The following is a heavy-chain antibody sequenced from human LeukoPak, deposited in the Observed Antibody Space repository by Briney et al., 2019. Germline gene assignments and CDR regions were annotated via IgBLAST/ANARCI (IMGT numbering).Heavy chain of an antibody. D-gene: IGHD6-19*01. Sequence: SETLSLTCTVSGGSISSYYWSWIRQPPGKGLEWIGYIYYSGSTNYNPSLKSRVTISVDTSKNQFSLKLSSVTAADTAVYYCARDRQWLGNDWFDPWGQGTLVTVSS. J-gene: IGHJ5*02. CDR1: GGSISSYY. CDR2: IYYSGST. CDR3: ARDRQWLGNDWFDP. V-gene: IGHV4-59*12.